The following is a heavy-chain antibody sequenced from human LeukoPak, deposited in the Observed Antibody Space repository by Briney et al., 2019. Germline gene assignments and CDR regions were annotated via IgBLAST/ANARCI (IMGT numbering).Heavy chain of an antibody. CDR2: ISDNGGNT. J-gene: IGHJ3*01. D-gene: IGHD1-26*01. V-gene: IGHV3-23*01. CDR3: ANEYSKGDV. Sequence: GGSLRLSCAASGFTFITYAMSWVRQAPGKGLEWVSSISDNGGNTYYADSVKGRFTISRDNSKNTLYLQMNSLRVEDAAIYYCANEYSKGDVWGQGTMVTVSS. CDR1: GFTFITYA.